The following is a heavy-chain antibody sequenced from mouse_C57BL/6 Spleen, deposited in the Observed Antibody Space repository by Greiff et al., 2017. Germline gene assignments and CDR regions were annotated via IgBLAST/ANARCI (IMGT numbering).Heavy chain of an antibody. D-gene: IGHD1-1*01. J-gene: IGHJ4*01. CDR1: GYTFTSYW. V-gene: IGHV1-55*01. Sequence: QVQLQQPGAELVKPGASVKMSCKASGYTFTSYWITWVKPRPGQGLEWIGDIYPGSGSTNYNEKFKSKATLTVDTSSSTAYMQLSSLTSEDSAVYYCAISSPAYAMDYWGQGTSVTVSS. CDR2: IYPGSGST. CDR3: AISSPAYAMDY.